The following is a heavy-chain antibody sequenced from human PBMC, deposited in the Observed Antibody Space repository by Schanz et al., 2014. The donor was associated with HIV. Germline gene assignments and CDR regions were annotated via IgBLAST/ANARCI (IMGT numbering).Heavy chain of an antibody. Sequence: QVQLVQSGAEVKMPGSSVKVSCKASGGTFINYAFSWVRQAPGQGLEWMGGIIPLFGTSNYAQKFQGRATITADESTSTAYMELSSLRSEDTAVYYCARDLGGDFWSSQGGLDPWGQGTLVTVSS. CDR2: IIPLFGTS. V-gene: IGHV1-69*01. CDR1: GGTFINYA. J-gene: IGHJ5*02. CDR3: ARDLGGDFWSSQGGLDP. D-gene: IGHD3-3*01.